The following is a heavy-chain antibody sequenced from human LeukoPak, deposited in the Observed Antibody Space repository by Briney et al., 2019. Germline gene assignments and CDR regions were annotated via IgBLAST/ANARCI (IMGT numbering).Heavy chain of an antibody. V-gene: IGHV4-61*05. Sequence: KPSETLSLTCTVSGGSISSSSYYWGWIRQPPGKGLEWIGYINYSGSTSYNPSLKSRVTISVDTSKSQFSLKLSFVTAADTVVYYCARGINGGLGEAPAYWSQGTLVTVSS. D-gene: IGHD3-10*01. J-gene: IGHJ4*02. CDR2: INYSGST. CDR1: GGSISSSSYY. CDR3: ARGINGGLGEAPAY.